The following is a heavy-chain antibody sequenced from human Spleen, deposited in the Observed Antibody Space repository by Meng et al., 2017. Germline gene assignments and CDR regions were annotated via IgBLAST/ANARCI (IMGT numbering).Heavy chain of an antibody. D-gene: IGHD2-21*02. V-gene: IGHV4-38-2*01. CDR2: LYHSGNT. Sequence: GSLRLSCAVSGYSISSGYNWGWIRQPPGKGLEWMGRLYHSGNTYYNPSLKSRVTISADTSKNHFSLKLSSVTAADTAVYYCARGAVVTVIFYHAMDVWGQGTTVTVSS. CDR1: GYSISSGYN. CDR3: ARGAVVTVIFYHAMDV. J-gene: IGHJ6*02.